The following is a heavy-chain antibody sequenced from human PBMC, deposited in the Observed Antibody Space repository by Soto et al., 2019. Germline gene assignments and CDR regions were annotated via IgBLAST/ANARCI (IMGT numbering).Heavy chain of an antibody. CDR2: VSGSGAST. CDR1: GFTFSSQA. Sequence: PGGSLRLSCAASGFTFSSQAMSWVRQAPGKGPEWVSAVSGSGASTYYADSVKGRFTISRDNAKNTLYVQMNSLRAEDTAVYYCAKDGSDYDFWSGYSATAPWGQGTLVPVSS. CDR3: AKDGSDYDFWSGYSATAP. V-gene: IGHV3-23*01. D-gene: IGHD3-3*01. J-gene: IGHJ5*02.